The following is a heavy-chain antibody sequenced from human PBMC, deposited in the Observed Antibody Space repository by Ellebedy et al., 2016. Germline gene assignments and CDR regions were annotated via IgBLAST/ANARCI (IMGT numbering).Heavy chain of an antibody. V-gene: IGHV1-18*01. D-gene: IGHD2-2*01. CDR3: ARAEGYCSSISCYFGYWYFDY. CDR2: ISVYNGNR. J-gene: IGHJ4*02. Sequence: ASVKVSCXASGYTFTSHGISWVRQAPGEGLEWMGWISVYNGNRNYAQKFQGRVTMTTDTSTSTAYMELRSLRSDDTAVYYCARAEGYCSSISCYFGYWYFDYWGQGTLVTVSS. CDR1: GYTFTSHG.